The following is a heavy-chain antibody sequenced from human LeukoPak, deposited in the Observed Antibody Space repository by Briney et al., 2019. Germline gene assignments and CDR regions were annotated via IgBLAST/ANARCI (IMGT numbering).Heavy chain of an antibody. Sequence: PGGSLRLSCAASGFTFSSCSMHWVRQATGKGLVWVSCINSDGSSISYADSVKGRFTISRDNAKNTLYLQMNSLRAEDTAVYYCARGTIGWAGVDYWGQGTLVTVSS. CDR2: INSDGSSI. CDR3: ARGTIGWAGVDY. V-gene: IGHV3-74*01. J-gene: IGHJ4*02. D-gene: IGHD6-19*01. CDR1: GFTFSSCS.